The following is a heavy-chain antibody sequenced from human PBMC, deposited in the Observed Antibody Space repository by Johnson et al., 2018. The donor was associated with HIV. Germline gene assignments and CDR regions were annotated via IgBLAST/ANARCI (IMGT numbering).Heavy chain of an antibody. V-gene: IGHV3-13*01. CDR2: IGTAGDT. Sequence: EQLVESGGGLVQPGGSLRLSCAASGFTVSSNYMSWVRQAPGKGLEWVSVIGTAGDTYYPGSVQGRFTISRENAKNSLYLQMNSLRAGDTAVYYCARGVPIAAAGHDAFDIWGQGTMVTVSS. CDR3: ARGVPIAAAGHDAFDI. J-gene: IGHJ3*02. D-gene: IGHD6-13*01. CDR1: GFTVSSNY.